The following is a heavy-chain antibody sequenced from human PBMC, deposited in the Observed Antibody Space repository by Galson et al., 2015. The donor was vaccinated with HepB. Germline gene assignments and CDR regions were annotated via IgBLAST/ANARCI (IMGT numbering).Heavy chain of an antibody. CDR1: GFTVSSNY. Sequence: SLRLSCAASGFTVSSNYMSWVRQAPGKGLEWISVIYSGGSTYYADSVKGRFTISRDNSKNTLYLQMNSLRAEDTAVYYCARVVVVPAAILDHFDYWGQGTLVTVSS. CDR2: IYSGGST. CDR3: ARVVVVPAAILDHFDY. V-gene: IGHV3-53*01. J-gene: IGHJ4*02. D-gene: IGHD2-2*01.